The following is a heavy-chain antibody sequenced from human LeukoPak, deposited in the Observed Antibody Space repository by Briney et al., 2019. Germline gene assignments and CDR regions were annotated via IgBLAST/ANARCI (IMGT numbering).Heavy chain of an antibody. V-gene: IGHV3-30-3*01. Sequence: GESLRLSCAASGFTFSSYAMHWVRQAPGKGLEWVAVISYDGSNKYYADSVKGRFTISRDNSKNTLYLQMNSLRAEDTAVYYCAREGDYYFDYWGQGTLVTVSS. D-gene: IGHD2-21*02. CDR3: AREGDYYFDY. CDR2: ISYDGSNK. J-gene: IGHJ4*02. CDR1: GFTFSSYA.